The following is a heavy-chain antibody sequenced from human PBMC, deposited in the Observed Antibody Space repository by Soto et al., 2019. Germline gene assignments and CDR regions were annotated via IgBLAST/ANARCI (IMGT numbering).Heavy chain of an antibody. D-gene: IGHD3-16*01. CDR2: MNPGSGDT. J-gene: IGHJ5*02. V-gene: IGHV1-8*01. Sequence: ASVQVSCKASGYSFTINDVSWVRQATGQGLEWMGWMNPGSGDTGYAQKFQGRVTMTRDISIATAYMELSSLRSDDTAIYYCARMATFGSLNWVYRWGQGTLVTV. CDR3: ARMATFGSLNWVYR. CDR1: GYSFTIND.